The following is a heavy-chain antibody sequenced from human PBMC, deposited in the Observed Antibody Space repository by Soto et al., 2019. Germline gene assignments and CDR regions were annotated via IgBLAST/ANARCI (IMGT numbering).Heavy chain of an antibody. V-gene: IGHV4-30-2*01. CDR1: GGSISSGGYS. J-gene: IGHJ4*02. CDR3: ARLRSRVLGVFNFDY. CDR2: IYHSGST. Sequence: QLQLQESGSGLVKPSQTLSLTCAVSGGSISSGGYSWSWIRQPPGKGLEWIGYIYHSGSTYYNPSLKSRVTISVDRSKNQFSLKLSSVTAADTAVYYCARLRSRVLGVFNFDYWGQGTLVTVSS. D-gene: IGHD5-12*01.